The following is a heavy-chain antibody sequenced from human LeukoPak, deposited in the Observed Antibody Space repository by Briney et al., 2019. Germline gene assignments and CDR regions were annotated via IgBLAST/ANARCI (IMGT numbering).Heavy chain of an antibody. V-gene: IGHV3-23*01. J-gene: IGHJ4*02. Sequence: PGGSLRLSCAASGFTFSSYAMSWVRQAPVKGLEWVSAIGGSGGSTYYADSVKGRFTISRDNSKNTLYLQMNSLRAEDTAVYYCAKVIRDRIDDYFDYWGQGTLVTVSS. CDR2: IGGSGGST. CDR1: GFTFSSYA. CDR3: AKVIRDRIDDYFDY. D-gene: IGHD3-22*01.